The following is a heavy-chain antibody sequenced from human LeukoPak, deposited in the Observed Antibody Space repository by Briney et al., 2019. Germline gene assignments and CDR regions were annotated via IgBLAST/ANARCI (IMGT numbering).Heavy chain of an antibody. CDR3: ARDNRGNRMLYYYYGMDV. D-gene: IGHD2-8*01. CDR2: ISGSGGST. CDR1: GFTFSSYA. Sequence: PGGSLRLSCAASGFTFSSYAMSWVRQAPGKGLEWVSAISGSGGSTYYADSVKGRFTISRDNSKNTLYLQMNSLRAEDTAVYYCARDNRGNRMLYYYYGMDVWGQGTTVTVSS. V-gene: IGHV3-23*01. J-gene: IGHJ6*02.